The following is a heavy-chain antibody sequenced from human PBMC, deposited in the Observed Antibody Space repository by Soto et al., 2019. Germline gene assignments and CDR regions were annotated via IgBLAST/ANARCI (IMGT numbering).Heavy chain of an antibody. CDR2: INPNSGGT. V-gene: IGHV1-2*04. Sequence: QVQRVQSGAEVKKPGASVKVSCKASGYTFTDYYMHWVRQAPGQGLEWMGWINPNSGGTNYTQKFHGWDTMTRDTSISTAYMELSRLRSDDTAMYYCAKQLDCSGGRCYSGFDHWGQGTLVTVSS. J-gene: IGHJ4*02. D-gene: IGHD2-15*01. CDR3: AKQLDCSGGRCYSGFDH. CDR1: GYTFTDYY.